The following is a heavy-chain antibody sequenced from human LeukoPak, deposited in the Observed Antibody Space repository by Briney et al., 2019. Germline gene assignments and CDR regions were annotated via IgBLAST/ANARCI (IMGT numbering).Heavy chain of an antibody. Sequence: GGSLRLSCAASGFTVSSNYMSWVRQAPGKGLEWVSVIYSGGSTYYADSVKGRFTISRDNSKNTLYLQMNSLRAEDTAVYYCAKDQWLGDYYYGMDVWGQGTTVTVSS. CDR2: IYSGGST. J-gene: IGHJ6*02. D-gene: IGHD6-19*01. V-gene: IGHV3-53*01. CDR1: GFTVSSNY. CDR3: AKDQWLGDYYYGMDV.